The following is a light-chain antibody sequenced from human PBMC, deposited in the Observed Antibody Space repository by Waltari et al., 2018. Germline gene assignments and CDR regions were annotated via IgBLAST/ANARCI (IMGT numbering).Light chain of an antibody. V-gene: IGKV1-5*03. CDR3: QQYYRYSYT. CDR2: GAS. CDR1: QNIDNW. J-gene: IGKJ2*01. Sequence: DIQMTQSPSTLSASVGDRVPISCRASQNIDNWLAWYQQKPGQAPKLLIFGASDLDDGVPSRFSGSGSGTKFTLTISSLQPDDFATYYCQQYYRYSYTFGQGTKLDIK.